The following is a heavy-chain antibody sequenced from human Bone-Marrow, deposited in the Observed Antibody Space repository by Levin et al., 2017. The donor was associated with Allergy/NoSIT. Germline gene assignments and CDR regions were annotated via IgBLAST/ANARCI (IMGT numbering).Heavy chain of an antibody. V-gene: IGHV1-2*02. J-gene: IGHJ4*02. D-gene: IGHD2-2*01. Sequence: ASVKVSCKASGYTFTGYYMHWVRQAPGQGLEWMGWINPNSGGTNYAQKFQGRVTMTRDTSISTAYMELSRLRSDDTAVYYCARDPEPVVVPAADFDYWGQGTLVNVSS. CDR2: INPNSGGT. CDR3: ARDPEPVVVPAADFDY. CDR1: GYTFTGYY.